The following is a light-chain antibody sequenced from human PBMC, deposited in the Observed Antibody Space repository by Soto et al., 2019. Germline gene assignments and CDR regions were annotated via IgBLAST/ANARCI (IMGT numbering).Light chain of an antibody. V-gene: IGKV1-5*01. CDR3: QQYNNWPRT. Sequence: DIQMTQSPSTLPASVGDRVTITCRASQSISNWLAWYQQKPGTAPKVLIYHASNSQSGVPSRFSGSGSGTEFTLTISSLQSEDFAVYYCQQYNNWPRTFGQGTKVDIK. CDR2: HAS. CDR1: QSISNW. J-gene: IGKJ1*01.